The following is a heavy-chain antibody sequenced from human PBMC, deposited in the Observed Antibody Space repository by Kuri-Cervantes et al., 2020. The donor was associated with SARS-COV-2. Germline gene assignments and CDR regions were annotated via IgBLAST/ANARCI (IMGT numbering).Heavy chain of an antibody. CDR2: ISSSGSTI. CDR1: GFTFSDYY. D-gene: IGHD1-26*01. V-gene: IGHV3-11*01. J-gene: IGHJ4*02. CDR3: AREGRGSDYFDY. Sequence: GESLKISCAASGFTFSDYYMSWIRQAPGKGLEWVSYISSSGSTIYYADSVKGRFTISMDNAKNSLYLQMKSLRAEDTALYYCAREGRGSDYFDYWGQGTLVTVSS.